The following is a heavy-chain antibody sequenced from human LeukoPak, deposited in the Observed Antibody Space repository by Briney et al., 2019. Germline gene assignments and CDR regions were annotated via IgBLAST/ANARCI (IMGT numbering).Heavy chain of an antibody. V-gene: IGHV3-7*01. J-gene: IGHJ4*02. CDR2: IKQDGSEK. Sequence: PGGSLRLSCAAPGFTFSSYWMSWVRQAPGKGLEWVANIKQDGSEKYYVDSVKGRFTISRDNAKNSLYLQMNSLRAEDTAVYYCARYSYGFGTYYFDYWGQGTLVTVSS. CDR1: GFTFSSYW. D-gene: IGHD5-18*01. CDR3: ARYSYGFGTYYFDY.